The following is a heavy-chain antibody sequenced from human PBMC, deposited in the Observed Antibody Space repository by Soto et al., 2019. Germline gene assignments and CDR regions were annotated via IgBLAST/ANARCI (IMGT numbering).Heavy chain of an antibody. CDR2: IYYSGST. CDR3: ARGPEGNYYGMDV. Sequence: PSETLSFTCTVSGGSISSYYWSWIRQPPGKGLEWIGYIYYSGSTNYNPSLKSRVTISVDTSKNQFSLKLSSVTAADTAVYYCARGPEGNYYGMDVWGQGTTVTVSS. J-gene: IGHJ6*02. V-gene: IGHV4-59*01. D-gene: IGHD3-10*01. CDR1: GGSISSYY.